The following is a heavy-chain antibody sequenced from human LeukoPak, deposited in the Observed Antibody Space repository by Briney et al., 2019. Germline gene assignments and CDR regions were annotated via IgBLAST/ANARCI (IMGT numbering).Heavy chain of an antibody. J-gene: IGHJ4*02. CDR3: AKDHVGVASIDY. CDR2: ISAGGGST. D-gene: IGHD1-26*01. CDR1: GFTFSTYA. V-gene: IGHV3-23*01. Sequence: GGSLRLSCAASGFTFSTYAMTWVRQAPGKGLEWVSAISAGGGSTYYADSVKGRFAISRDNSKNTLFLQMNSLRAEDTAVYYCAKDHVGVASIDYWGQGTLVTVSS.